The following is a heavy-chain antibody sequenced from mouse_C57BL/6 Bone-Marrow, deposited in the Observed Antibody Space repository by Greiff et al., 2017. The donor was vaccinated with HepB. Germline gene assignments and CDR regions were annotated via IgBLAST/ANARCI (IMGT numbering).Heavy chain of an antibody. CDR3: ARSSIIQYYFDY. CDR2: IYPSDSET. Sequence: VKLQQPGAELVRPGSSVKLSCKASGYTFTSYWMDWVKQRPGQGLEWIGNIYPSDSETQSNQKFKDKATLTVDKSSSTAYMQLSILTSEDSAVYYCARSSIIQYYFDYWGQGTTLTVSS. V-gene: IGHV1-61*01. CDR1: GYTFTSYW. D-gene: IGHD1-1*01. J-gene: IGHJ2*01.